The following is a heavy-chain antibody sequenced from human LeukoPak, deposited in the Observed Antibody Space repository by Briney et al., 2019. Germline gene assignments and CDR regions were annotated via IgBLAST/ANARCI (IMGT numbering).Heavy chain of an antibody. CDR3: CFGVTSSVFFDY. CDR1: GFTFINYA. Sequence: GGSLGLSCSASGFTFINYAITWVRQSPGKGLIWVSTFTAGGTTTYYADSVKGRFTTSRDTSTNTLYLHMNSLRAEDTAVYYCCFGVTSSVFFDYWGRGTLVTVSS. J-gene: IGHJ4*02. CDR2: FTAGGTTT. D-gene: IGHD3-3*01. V-gene: IGHV3-23*01.